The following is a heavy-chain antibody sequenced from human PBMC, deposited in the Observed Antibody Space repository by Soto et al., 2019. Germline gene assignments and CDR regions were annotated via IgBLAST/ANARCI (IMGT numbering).Heavy chain of an antibody. D-gene: IGHD2-2*02. CDR1: GYTFTSYG. CDR2: ISAYNGNT. V-gene: IGHV1-18*01. Sequence: QVQLVQSGAEVKKPGASVKVSCKASGYTFTSYGISWVRQAPGQGLEWMGWISAYNGNTNYAQKLQGRVTMTTDTSTSTACMEPRSLRSGDTAVYYCAREYCISTSCSTYYYYGMDVWGQGTTVTVSS. CDR3: AREYCISTSCSTYYYYGMDV. J-gene: IGHJ6*02.